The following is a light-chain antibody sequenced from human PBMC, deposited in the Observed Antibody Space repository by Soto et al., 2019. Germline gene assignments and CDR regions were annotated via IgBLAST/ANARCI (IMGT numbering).Light chain of an antibody. CDR3: CSYAGSSTSWV. Sequence: QSVPTQPASVSGSPGQSITISCTGTSSDVGSYNLVSWYQQHPGKAPKLMIYEVSKRPSGVSNRFSGSKSGNTASLTISGLQAEDEADYYCCSYAGSSTSWVFGGGTKLTVL. V-gene: IGLV2-23*02. CDR2: EVS. J-gene: IGLJ3*02. CDR1: SSDVGSYNL.